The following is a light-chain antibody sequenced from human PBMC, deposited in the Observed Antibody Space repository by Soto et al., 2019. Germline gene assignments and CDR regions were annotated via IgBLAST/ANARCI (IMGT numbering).Light chain of an antibody. V-gene: IGLV4-69*01. CDR3: QTWSTDIRV. Sequence: QAVVTQPPSASASLGASVKLTCTLSSGHNSYAIAWHQQQPEKGPRYLMKLNSDGSHSKGGGIPDRFSGSSSGAERYPPISRLQSEDEADYYCQTWSTDIRVFGGGTKLTVL. CDR2: LNSDGSH. CDR1: SGHNSYA. J-gene: IGLJ3*02.